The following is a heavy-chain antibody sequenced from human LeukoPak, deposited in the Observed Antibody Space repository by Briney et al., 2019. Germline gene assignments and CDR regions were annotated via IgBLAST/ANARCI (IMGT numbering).Heavy chain of an antibody. D-gene: IGHD3-3*01. V-gene: IGHV3-30*02. CDR2: IRHDGSNK. CDR1: GFTFSSYG. J-gene: IGHJ6*03. Sequence: GGSLRLSCAPSGFTFSSYGMHWVRQAPGKGLEWVAFIRHDGSNKYYADPVKGRFTISRDNSKNTLFLQMNSLRAEDTAVYYCAKGSKEVLFTRDHHMDVWGKGTTVTISS. CDR3: AKGSKEVLFTRDHHMDV.